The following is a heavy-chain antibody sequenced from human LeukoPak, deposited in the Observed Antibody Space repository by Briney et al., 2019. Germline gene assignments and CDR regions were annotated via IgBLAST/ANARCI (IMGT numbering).Heavy chain of an antibody. J-gene: IGHJ4*02. Sequence: GGSLRLSCAASGFTFSDYYMSWIRQAPGQGLEWVSYISSSSSYTNYADSVKGRFTISRDNAKNSLYLQMNSLRAEDTAVYYCARDREITMVRGVVDYWGQGTLVTVSS. CDR3: ARDREITMVRGVVDY. D-gene: IGHD3-10*01. CDR1: GFTFSDYY. CDR2: ISSSSSYT. V-gene: IGHV3-11*05.